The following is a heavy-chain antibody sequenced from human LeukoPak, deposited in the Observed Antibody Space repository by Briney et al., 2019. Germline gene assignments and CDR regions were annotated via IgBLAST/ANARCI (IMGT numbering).Heavy chain of an antibody. CDR2: ISSSSSYI. D-gene: IGHD4-17*01. Sequence: PGGSLRLSCAASGFTFSSYEMNWVRQAPGKGLEWVSSISSSSSYIYYADSVKGRFTISRDNAKNSLYLQMNSLRAEDTAVYYCARGGATVTTWYFDYWGQGTLVTVSS. V-gene: IGHV3-21*01. CDR1: GFTFSSYE. J-gene: IGHJ4*02. CDR3: ARGGATVTTWYFDY.